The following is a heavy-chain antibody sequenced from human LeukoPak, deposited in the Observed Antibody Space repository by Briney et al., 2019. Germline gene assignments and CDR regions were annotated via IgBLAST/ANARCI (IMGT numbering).Heavy chain of an antibody. D-gene: IGHD7-27*01. CDR1: GYTFTSYD. Sequence: ASVTVSCKASGYTFTSYDINWVRQATGQGLEWMGWMNPNSGNTGYAQKFQGRVTMTRNTSISTAYMELSSLRSEDTAVYYCARGPELGRHRSYYYYYMDVWGKGTTVTVSS. CDR3: ARGPELGRHRSYYYYYMDV. J-gene: IGHJ6*03. V-gene: IGHV1-8*01. CDR2: MNPNSGNT.